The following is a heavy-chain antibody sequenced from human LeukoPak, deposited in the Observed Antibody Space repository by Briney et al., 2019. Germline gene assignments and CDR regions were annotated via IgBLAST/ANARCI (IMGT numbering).Heavy chain of an antibody. Sequence: SSETPSLTCAVYGGSFSGYYWSWIRQPPGKGLEWIGEINHSGSTNSNPSLKSRVTISVDTSKNQFSLKLSSVTAADTAMYYCARRLLGYCSGGSCYSGYFQHWGQGTLVTVSS. CDR2: INHSGST. V-gene: IGHV4-34*01. CDR3: ARRLLGYCSGGSCYSGYFQH. CDR1: GGSFSGYY. D-gene: IGHD2-15*01. J-gene: IGHJ1*01.